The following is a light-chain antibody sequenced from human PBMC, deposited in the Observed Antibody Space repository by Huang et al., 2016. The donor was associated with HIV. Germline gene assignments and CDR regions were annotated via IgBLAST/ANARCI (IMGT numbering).Light chain of an antibody. Sequence: DRVMTQSPVTLSVSPGERAPFSCRASQSISSKVAWYQQKPGQAPRRLIYGASTRATGIPARFSGSGSGTEFTLTISSLQSEDFAVYYCQQYNNWPFTFGPGTRVDIK. J-gene: IGKJ3*01. V-gene: IGKV3-15*01. CDR3: QQYNNWPFT. CDR1: QSISSK. CDR2: GAS.